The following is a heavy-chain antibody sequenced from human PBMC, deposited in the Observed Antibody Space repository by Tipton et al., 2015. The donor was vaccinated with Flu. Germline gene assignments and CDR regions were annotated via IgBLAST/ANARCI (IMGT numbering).Heavy chain of an antibody. J-gene: IGHJ3*01. CDR3: ARDLRGYSGYTGGDAFDV. V-gene: IGHV4-4*07. Sequence: TLSLTCTVSGGSLSSFYWSWIRQPAGKGLEYIGRIYSSGSTNYNPSFKSRVSMSLDASKTQFSLNLNSVTAADTAMYYCARDLRGYSGYTGGDAFDVWGQGTMVTVSS. CDR1: GGSLSSFY. D-gene: IGHD5-12*01. CDR2: IYSSGST.